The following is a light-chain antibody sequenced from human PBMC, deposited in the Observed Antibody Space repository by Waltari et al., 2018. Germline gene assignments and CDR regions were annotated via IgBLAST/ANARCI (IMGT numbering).Light chain of an antibody. Sequence: EIVLTQSPATLSVSPGERATLPCRASQSVSSSLAWYQQKPGQAPRLLIYDASNRATGIPARFSGSGSGTDFTLTISSLEPEDFAVYYCQQRSNWPPGYTFGQGTKLEIK. V-gene: IGKV3-11*01. CDR2: DAS. CDR1: QSVSSS. CDR3: QQRSNWPPGYT. J-gene: IGKJ2*01.